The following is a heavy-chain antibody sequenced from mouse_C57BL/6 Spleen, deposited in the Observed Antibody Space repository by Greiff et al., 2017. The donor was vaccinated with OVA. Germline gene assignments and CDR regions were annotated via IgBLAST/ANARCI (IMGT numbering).Heavy chain of an antibody. CDR2: IWSGGST. D-gene: IGHD1-1*01. Sequence: QVQLKESGPGLVQPSQSLSITCTVSGFSLTSYGVHWVRQSPGKGLEWLGVIWSGGSTDYNAAFISRLSISKDNSKSQVFFKMNSLQADDTAIYYCASPYYYGSSYVSMDYWGQGTSVTVSS. J-gene: IGHJ4*01. CDR3: ASPYYYGSSYVSMDY. V-gene: IGHV2-2*01. CDR1: GFSLTSYG.